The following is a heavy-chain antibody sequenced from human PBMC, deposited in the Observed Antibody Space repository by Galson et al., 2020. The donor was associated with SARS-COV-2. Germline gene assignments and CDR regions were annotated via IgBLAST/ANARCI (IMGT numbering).Heavy chain of an antibody. Sequence: SETLSLTCAVYGGSFSGYYWSWIRQPPGKGLEWIGEINHSGSTNYNPSLKSRVTISVDTSKNQFSLKLSSVTAADTAVYYCARKFYSYDYIWGSYHTWDYWGQGTLVTVSS. CDR2: INHSGST. CDR1: GGSFSGYY. V-gene: IGHV4-34*01. D-gene: IGHD3-16*02. CDR3: ARKFYSYDYIWGSYHTWDY. J-gene: IGHJ4*02.